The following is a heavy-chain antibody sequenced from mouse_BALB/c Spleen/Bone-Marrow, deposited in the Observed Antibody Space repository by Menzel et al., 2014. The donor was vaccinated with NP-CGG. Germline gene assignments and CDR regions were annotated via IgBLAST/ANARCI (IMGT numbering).Heavy chain of an antibody. D-gene: IGHD2-14*01. CDR1: GFPFSSFA. V-gene: IGHV5-17*02. CDR2: ISSGSSTI. J-gene: IGHJ2*01. CDR3: ARSGICTGYFDY. Sequence: EAQVVESGGGLVQPGGSRKLSCAASGFPFSSFAMHRVRQAPEKGLEWVAYISSGSSTIYYEDTVMGRFPISRDNPKNSLFLQMTSLRSQHTAMYCCARSGICTGYFDYWGQGTPLTGSS.